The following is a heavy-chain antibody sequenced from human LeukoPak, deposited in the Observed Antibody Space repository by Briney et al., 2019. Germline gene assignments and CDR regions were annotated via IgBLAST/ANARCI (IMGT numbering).Heavy chain of an antibody. CDR1: GFTFSSYG. CDR2: ISGSGGST. J-gene: IGHJ6*03. CDR3: AKRQGGYYYYMDV. Sequence: GGSLRLSCAASGFTFSSYGMSWVRQAPGKGLEWVSAISGSGGSTYYADSVKGRFTISRDNSKNTLYLQMNSLRAEDTAVYYCAKRQGGYYYYMDVWGKGTTVTVSS. D-gene: IGHD3-16*01. V-gene: IGHV3-23*01.